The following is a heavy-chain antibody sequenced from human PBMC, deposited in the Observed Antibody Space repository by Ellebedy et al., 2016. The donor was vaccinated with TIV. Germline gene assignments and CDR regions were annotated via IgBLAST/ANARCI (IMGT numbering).Heavy chain of an antibody. CDR3: VRARPYCGGDCYSFGN. Sequence: GESLKISXAASGFTFSSYAMSWVRQAPGKGLVWVSRMNRDGSDIRYADSVKGRFTISRDNAKNTLYLQMNSLRAEDTAVYYCVRARPYCGGDCYSFGNWGQGSLVTVSS. D-gene: IGHD2-21*02. CDR2: MNRDGSDI. J-gene: IGHJ4*02. V-gene: IGHV3-74*01. CDR1: GFTFSSYA.